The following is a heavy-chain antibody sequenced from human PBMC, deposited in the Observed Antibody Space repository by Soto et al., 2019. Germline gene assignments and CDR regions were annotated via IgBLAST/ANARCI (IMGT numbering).Heavy chain of an antibody. J-gene: IGHJ6*02. CDR3: ARDWGDTSYYYYGMDV. CDR1: GGTFSSYT. CDR2: IIPILGIA. D-gene: IGHD2-21*01. V-gene: IGHV1-69*08. Sequence: QVQLVQSGAEVKKPGSSVKVSCKASGGTFSSYTISWVRQAPGQGLEWMGRIIPILGIANYAQKFQGRVTITADKSTSTAYMELSSLRSEDTAVYYCARDWGDTSYYYYGMDVWGQGTTVTVSS.